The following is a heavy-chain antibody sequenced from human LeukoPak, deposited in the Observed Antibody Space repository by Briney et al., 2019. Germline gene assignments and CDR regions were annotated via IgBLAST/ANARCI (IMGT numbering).Heavy chain of an antibody. V-gene: IGHV3-53*01. CDR1: GFIFSNYA. CDR3: ARVSPRRSYYYDSSGYLDAFDI. D-gene: IGHD3-22*01. CDR2: IYSGGST. Sequence: GGSLRLSCAASGFIFSNYAMSWVRQAPGKGLEWVSVIYSGGSTYYADSVKGRFTISRDNSKNTLYLQMNSLRAEDTAVYYCARVSPRRSYYYDSSGYLDAFDIWGQGTMVTVSS. J-gene: IGHJ3*02.